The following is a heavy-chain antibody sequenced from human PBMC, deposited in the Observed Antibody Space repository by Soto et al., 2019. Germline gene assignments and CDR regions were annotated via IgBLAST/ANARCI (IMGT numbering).Heavy chain of an antibody. D-gene: IGHD5-12*01. V-gene: IGHV4-30-2*01. CDR1: GGSISSGGYS. CDR3: AAGGGLPRYY. Sequence: QLQLQESGSGLVKPSQTLSLTCAVSGGSISSGGYSWSWIRQPPGKGLEWIGYIYHSGSTYYNPSSKSRVTTSVDRSKNQFSLKLSSVTAADTAVYYWAAGGGLPRYYWGQGTLVTVSS. CDR2: IYHSGST. J-gene: IGHJ4*02.